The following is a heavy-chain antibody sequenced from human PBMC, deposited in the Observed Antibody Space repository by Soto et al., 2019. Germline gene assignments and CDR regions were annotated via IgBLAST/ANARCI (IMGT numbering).Heavy chain of an antibody. Sequence: QVQLQQWGAGLLKPSETLSLTCAVYGGSFSGYYWSWIRQPPGKGLEWIGEINHSGSTNYNPSLKSRVTISVDTSKNQFSLKLSSVTAADTAVYYCARGGRRVRGADAWGQGTLVTVSS. CDR2: INHSGST. J-gene: IGHJ5*02. CDR3: ARGGRRVRGADA. D-gene: IGHD3-10*01. CDR1: GGSFSGYY. V-gene: IGHV4-34*01.